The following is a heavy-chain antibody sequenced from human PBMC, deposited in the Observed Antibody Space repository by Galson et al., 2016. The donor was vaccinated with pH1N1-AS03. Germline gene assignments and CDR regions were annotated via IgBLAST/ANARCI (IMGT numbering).Heavy chain of an antibody. Sequence: SLRLSCAASGFTFRNFFMHWVRQVPGKGLVWVSRVHPDGTNTEYADFVRGRFTISRDDSKNTLYLQMSSLKTEDTAIYYCDTTCGTCDRLTHGLDVWGQGTTVTVSS. J-gene: IGHJ6*02. V-gene: IGHV3-74*01. CDR1: GFTFRNFF. CDR3: DTTCGTCDRLTHGLDV. CDR2: VHPDGTNT. D-gene: IGHD1-26*01.